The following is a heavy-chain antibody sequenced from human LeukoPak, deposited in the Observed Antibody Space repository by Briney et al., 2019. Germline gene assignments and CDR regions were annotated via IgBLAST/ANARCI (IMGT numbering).Heavy chain of an antibody. CDR1: GYTLTELS. Sequence: ASVKVSRKVSGYTLTELSMHWVRQAPGKGLEWMGGFDPEDGETIYAQKFQGRVTMTEGTSTDTAYMELSSLRSEDTAVYYCATHSSGYYLWGQGTLVTVSS. CDR2: FDPEDGET. V-gene: IGHV1-24*01. D-gene: IGHD3-22*01. J-gene: IGHJ4*02. CDR3: ATHSSGYYL.